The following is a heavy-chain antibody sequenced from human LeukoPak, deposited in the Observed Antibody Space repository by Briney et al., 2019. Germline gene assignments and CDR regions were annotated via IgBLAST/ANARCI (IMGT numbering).Heavy chain of an antibody. J-gene: IGHJ4*02. CDR2: IWFDGTNE. CDR1: GFSFNNYG. D-gene: IGHD3-3*01. Sequence: PGGSLRLSCLASGFSFNNYGMHWVRQAPGKGLEWVAVIWFDGTNEDYAGSVKGRFTISRDNSKNTLYLQMNSLRAEDTAVYYCAKETRVWSGIWNFDCWGQGTLVTVSS. CDR3: AKETRVWSGIWNFDC. V-gene: IGHV3-33*06.